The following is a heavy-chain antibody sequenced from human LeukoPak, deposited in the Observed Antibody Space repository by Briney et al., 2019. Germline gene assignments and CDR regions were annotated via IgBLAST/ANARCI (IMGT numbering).Heavy chain of an antibody. D-gene: IGHD6-19*01. V-gene: IGHV1-69*04. CDR2: IIPIFGIA. CDR3: ASQREPSGWPVDY. J-gene: IGHJ4*02. CDR1: RGTFSSYA. Sequence: PVKVSCKASRGTFSSYAISWVRQAPGQGLEWMGRIIPIFGIANYAQKFQGRVTITADKSTSTAYMELSSLRSEDTAVYYCASQREPSGWPVDYWGQGTLVTVSS.